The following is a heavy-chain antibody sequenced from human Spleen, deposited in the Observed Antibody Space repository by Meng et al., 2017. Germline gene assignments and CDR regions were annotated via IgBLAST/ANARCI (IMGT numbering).Heavy chain of an antibody. J-gene: IGHJ4*02. Sequence: GESLKISCAASGFTFSTYAMCWVRQAPGKGLEWVSTISSDGANTHYADSVKGRFTISRDNSNNTLYLQMHSLTAEDTAVYYCAKPGSWYYFDYWGQGTLVTVSS. CDR3: AKPGSWYYFDY. D-gene: IGHD6-13*01. V-gene: IGHV3-23*01. CDR2: ISSDGANT. CDR1: GFTFSTYA.